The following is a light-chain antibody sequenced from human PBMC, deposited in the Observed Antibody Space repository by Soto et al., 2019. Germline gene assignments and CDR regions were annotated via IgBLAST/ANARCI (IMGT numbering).Light chain of an antibody. CDR1: SSDVGGYNY. J-gene: IGLJ1*01. Sequence: QSVLTQPPSASGSPGQSVTISCTGTSSDVGGYNYVSWYQQHPGKAPKLMIYEVSKRPSGVPDRFSGSKSGNTASLTVSGLQAEDEADYYCSSYAGGNNSYVFGTGTKVTVL. V-gene: IGLV2-8*01. CDR2: EVS. CDR3: SSYAGGNNSYV.